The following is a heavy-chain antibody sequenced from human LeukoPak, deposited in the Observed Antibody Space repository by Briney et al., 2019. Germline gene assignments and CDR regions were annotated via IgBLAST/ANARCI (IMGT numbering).Heavy chain of an antibody. CDR3: ARDGRYYDFWSGQSPRFDP. CDR2: INPSGSST. J-gene: IGHJ5*02. D-gene: IGHD3-3*01. CDR1: GYTFTSYY. Sequence: GASVKVSCKASGYTFTSYYMHWVRQAPGQGLEWMGIINPSGSSTSYAQKFQGRVTMTRDMSTSTVYMELSSLRSEDTAVYYCARDGRYYDFWSGQSPRFDPWGQGTLVTVSS. V-gene: IGHV1-46*01.